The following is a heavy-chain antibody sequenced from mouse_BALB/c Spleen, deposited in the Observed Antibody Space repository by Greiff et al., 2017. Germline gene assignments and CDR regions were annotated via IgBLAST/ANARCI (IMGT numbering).Heavy chain of an antibody. CDR1: GFNIKDTY. V-gene: IGHV14-3*02. Sequence: DVQLQESGAELVKPGASVKLSCTASGFNIKDTYMHWVKQRPEQGLEWIGRIDPANGNTKYDPKFQGKATITADTSSNTAYLQLSSLTSEDTAVYYCARDDYGGDWFAYWGQGTLVTVSA. CDR3: ARDDYGGDWFAY. D-gene: IGHD2-4*01. J-gene: IGHJ3*01. CDR2: IDPANGNT.